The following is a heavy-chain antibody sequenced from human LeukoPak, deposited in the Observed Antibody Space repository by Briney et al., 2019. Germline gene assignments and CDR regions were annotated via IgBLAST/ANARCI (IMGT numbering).Heavy chain of an antibody. J-gene: IGHJ5*02. CDR2: IYPGDSDT. Sequence: GESLKISCKGSGYRFTSYWIGWVRQMPGKGLEWMGIIYPGDSDTRYSPSFQGQVTISADKSISTAYLQWSSLKASDTAMYYCAGHYEDTAMGYNWFDPWGQGTLVTVSS. CDR3: AGHYEDTAMGYNWFDP. D-gene: IGHD5-18*01. V-gene: IGHV5-51*01. CDR1: GYRFTSYW.